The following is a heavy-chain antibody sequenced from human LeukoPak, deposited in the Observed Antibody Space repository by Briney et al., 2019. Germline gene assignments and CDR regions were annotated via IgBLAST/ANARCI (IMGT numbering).Heavy chain of an antibody. CDR3: ARAYYDSSGYSFDY. J-gene: IGHJ4*02. V-gene: IGHV4-30-4*01. D-gene: IGHD3-22*01. CDR2: IYYSGST. Sequence: SQTLSLTCTVSAGSLSSGGSYWSWIRQPPGKGLDWIGYIYYSGSTYCNPSLKSRVTISVDTSKNQFSLKLSSVTAADTAVYYCARAYYDSSGYSFDYWGQGTLVTVSS. CDR1: AGSLSSGGSY.